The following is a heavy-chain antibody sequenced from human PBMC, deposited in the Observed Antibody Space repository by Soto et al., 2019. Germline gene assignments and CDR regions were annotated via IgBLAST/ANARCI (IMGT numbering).Heavy chain of an antibody. CDR2: ISDDGNTK. J-gene: IGHJ4*02. D-gene: IGHD3-22*01. CDR3: ARSYFFDSGGYYPFDY. V-gene: IGHV3-30-3*01. CDR1: GFSFSTYA. Sequence: QVQLVESGGGVVQPGTSLRLSCAASGFSFSTYAMYWVRQAPGRGLEWVAVISDDGNTKYYADSVKGRFTISRDNSRNTLYLQIYSLRTEHAAVYYCARSYFFDSGGYYPFDYLGQGILVTVSS.